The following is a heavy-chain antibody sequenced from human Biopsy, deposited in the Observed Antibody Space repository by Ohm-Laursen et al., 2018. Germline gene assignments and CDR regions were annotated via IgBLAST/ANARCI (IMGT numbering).Heavy chain of an antibody. J-gene: IGHJ3*01. CDR3: VGGQRGPPIGVTVPGDAFDL. CDR2: RIPYFNTI. V-gene: IGHV1-69*01. CDR1: GVTFDTYA. D-gene: IGHD2/OR15-2a*01. Sequence: SSVKVSCKASGVTFDTYAFGWVRQAHGQGLEWMGGRIPYFNTIYYARNFQDRAVITADRSARTTDMQLSGLRPDDTAVYYCVGGQRGPPIGVTVPGDAFDLWGPGTMVTVSP.